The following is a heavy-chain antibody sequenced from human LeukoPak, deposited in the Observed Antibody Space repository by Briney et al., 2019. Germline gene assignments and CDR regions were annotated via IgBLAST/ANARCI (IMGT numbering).Heavy chain of an antibody. CDR2: IKPDGSEK. V-gene: IGHV3-7*03. D-gene: IGHD6-19*01. Sequence: GGSLRLSCAASGFTFSRNWMTWVRQAPGKGLEWVANIKPDGSEKYYVDSVKGRFTISRDNAKNSLYLQMNSLRAEDTAVYYCARDLGTHPIAVAGNVLGYFDYWGQGTLVTVSS. J-gene: IGHJ4*02. CDR1: GFTFSRNW. CDR3: ARDLGTHPIAVAGNVLGYFDY.